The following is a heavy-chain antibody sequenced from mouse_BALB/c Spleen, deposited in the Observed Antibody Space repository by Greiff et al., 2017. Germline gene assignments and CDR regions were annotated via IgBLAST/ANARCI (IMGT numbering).Heavy chain of an antibody. CDR3: ARGDYGDY. V-gene: IGHV14-1*02. J-gene: IGHJ2*01. CDR2: IDPENGNT. CDR1: GFNCKDYY. D-gene: IGHD2-4*01. Sequence: VQLKESGAELVRPGASVKLSCKASGFNCKDYYMHWVKQRPEQGLEWIGWIDPENGNTIYDPKFQGKASITADTSSNTAYLQLSSLTSEDTAVYYCARGDYGDYWGQGTTLTVSS.